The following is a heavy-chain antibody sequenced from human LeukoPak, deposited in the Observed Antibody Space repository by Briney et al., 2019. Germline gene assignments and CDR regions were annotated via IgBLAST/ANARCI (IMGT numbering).Heavy chain of an antibody. Sequence: ASVKVSCKASGYTFTRYGISWVRQAPGQGLEWMGWISAYNGNTDYAQKFQGRVTMTTDTSTSTAYMELRSLRSHDPAVYYCARGVVVVTAIPFDYWGQGTLVTVSS. CDR3: ARGVVVVTAIPFDY. CDR1: GYTFTRYG. J-gene: IGHJ4*02. CDR2: ISAYNGNT. V-gene: IGHV1-18*01. D-gene: IGHD2-21*02.